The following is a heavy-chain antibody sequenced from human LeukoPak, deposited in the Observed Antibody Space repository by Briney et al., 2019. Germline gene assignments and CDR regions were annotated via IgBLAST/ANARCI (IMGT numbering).Heavy chain of an antibody. CDR2: IYYSWSN. CDR3: ARGRQPHRFDS. Sequence: PSETLSLTCTGSGGSISSYYWGWIRPPPGKGLGWGVYIYYSWSNNYNPSLKSRVTISVEPSKTKYSLTLSSVPAADTAVYYCARGRQPHRFDSWAQCPLVPVS. J-gene: IGHJ4*02. CDR1: GGSISSYY. V-gene: IGHV4-59*01.